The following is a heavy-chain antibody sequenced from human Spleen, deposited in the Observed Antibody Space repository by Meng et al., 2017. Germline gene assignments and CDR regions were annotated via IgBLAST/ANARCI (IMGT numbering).Heavy chain of an antibody. V-gene: IGHV1-3*01. CDR1: GYTFTDYS. J-gene: IGHJ4*02. D-gene: IGHD1-26*01. CDR2: ITANGYT. Sequence: QVQFVQSGAEVKTPGASVKVSCETSGYTFTDYSIQWVRQARGQRLEWMGWITANGYTKYSQKLQGRVTITSDTSANTAYIEVSSLRSEDTAVYYCASDPTEVGAFYYWGQGTLVTVSS. CDR3: ASDPTEVGAFYY.